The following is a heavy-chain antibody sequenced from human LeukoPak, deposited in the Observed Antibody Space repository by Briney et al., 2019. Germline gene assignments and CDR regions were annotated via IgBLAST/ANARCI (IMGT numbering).Heavy chain of an antibody. CDR1: GYTFTSYG. J-gene: IGHJ6*02. CDR3: ARAGFCSSTSCYSPKYYNYYGMDV. Sequence: GASVKVSCKASGYTFTSYGISWVRQAPGQGLEWMGWISAYNGNTNYAQKLQGRVTMTTDTSTSTAYMELRSLRSDDTAVYYCARAGFCSSTSCYSPKYYNYYGMDVWGQGTTVTVSS. V-gene: IGHV1-18*01. CDR2: ISAYNGNT. D-gene: IGHD2-2*03.